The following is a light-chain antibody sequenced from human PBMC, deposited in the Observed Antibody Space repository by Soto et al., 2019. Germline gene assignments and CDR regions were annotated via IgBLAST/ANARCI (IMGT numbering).Light chain of an antibody. CDR3: QTWGTGIWV. CDR2: LNSDGSH. Sequence: QLVLTQSPSASASLGASVKLTCTLSSGHSSYAIAWHQQQPEKGPRYLMKLNSDGSHSKGDGIPDRFSGSSSGAERYLTIPSLQSEDEADYSCQTWGTGIWVFGGGTKLTVL. V-gene: IGLV4-69*01. J-gene: IGLJ3*02. CDR1: SGHSSYA.